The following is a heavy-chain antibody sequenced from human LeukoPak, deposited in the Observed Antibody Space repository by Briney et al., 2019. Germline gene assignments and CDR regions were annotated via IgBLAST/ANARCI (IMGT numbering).Heavy chain of an antibody. Sequence: ASVKASGKAAEYTFTGYEIHWLRQAPGQGLEWMGWMNPNSGSTKYAQKFQGRLTMTWDTSISTAYMGLNTLRSDDTALYYCARALSECYDNSGSSYPPFDFWGQGTLVTVSS. CDR2: MNPNSGST. CDR3: ARALSECYDNSGSSYPPFDF. D-gene: IGHD3-22*01. J-gene: IGHJ4*02. V-gene: IGHV1-2*02. CDR1: EYTFTGYE.